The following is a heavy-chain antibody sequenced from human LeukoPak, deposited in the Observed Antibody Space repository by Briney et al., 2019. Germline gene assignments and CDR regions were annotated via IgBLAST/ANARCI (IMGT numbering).Heavy chain of an antibody. V-gene: IGHV3-15*01. D-gene: IGHD3-3*01. CDR2: IKSKANGETR. J-gene: IGHJ6*03. Sequence: GGSLRLSCAASGFTLSNAWMNWVRQAPSKGLEWVGLIKSKANGETRDYAAPVKGRFTISRDDSKSIAYLQMNSLKTEDTAVYYCTRDQDTAHGYHDFWSGLSGYYYMDVWGKGTTVTVSS. CDR1: GFTLSNAW. CDR3: TRDQDTAHGYHDFWSGLSGYYYMDV.